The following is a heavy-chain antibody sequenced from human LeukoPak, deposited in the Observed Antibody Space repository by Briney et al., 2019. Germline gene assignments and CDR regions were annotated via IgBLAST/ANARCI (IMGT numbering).Heavy chain of an antibody. CDR3: AAAVGAEMATNIPPFNWFDP. D-gene: IGHD5-24*01. V-gene: IGHV5-51*01. CDR2: IYPGDSDT. CDR1: GYTFTSYW. J-gene: IGHJ5*02. Sequence: ASVKVSCKASGYTFTSYWIGWVRQMPGKGLEWMGIIYPGDSDTRYSPSFQGQVTISADKSISTAYLQWSSLKASDTAMYYCAAAVGAEMATNIPPFNWFDPWGQGTLVTVSS.